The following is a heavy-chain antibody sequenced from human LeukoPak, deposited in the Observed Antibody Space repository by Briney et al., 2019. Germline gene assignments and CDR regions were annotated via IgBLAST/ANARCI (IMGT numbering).Heavy chain of an antibody. D-gene: IGHD3-10*01. J-gene: IGHJ6*02. CDR2: LDRDGSP. V-gene: IGHV3-66*01. CDR3: TRDATVIRGLPRRARTFYGMDV. Sequence: GGSLRLSCAAFGITVRSDDMNWVRQAPGKGLERVSILDRDGSPSYADSVKGRFTISRDNSKNTLDLQMNSLRAEDTAVYYCTRDATVIRGLPRRARTFYGMDVWGQGTTVTVSS. CDR1: GITVRSDD.